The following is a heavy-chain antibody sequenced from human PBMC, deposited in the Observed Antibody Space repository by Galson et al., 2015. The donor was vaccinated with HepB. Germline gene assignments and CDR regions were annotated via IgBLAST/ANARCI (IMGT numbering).Heavy chain of an antibody. D-gene: IGHD3-3*01. CDR1: GFTFSSYA. Sequence: SLRLSCAASGFTFSSYAMSWVRQAPGKGLEWVSAISGSGGSTYYADSVKGRFTISRDNSKNTLYLQMNSLRAEDTAVYYCAKDRTIFGVVILFDYWGQGTLVTVSS. CDR3: AKDRTIFGVVILFDY. V-gene: IGHV3-23*01. J-gene: IGHJ4*02. CDR2: ISGSGGST.